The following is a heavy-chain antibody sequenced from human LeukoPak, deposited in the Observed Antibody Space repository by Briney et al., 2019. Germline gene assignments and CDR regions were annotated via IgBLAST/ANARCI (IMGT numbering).Heavy chain of an antibody. J-gene: IGHJ1*01. CDR2: ISAYNGNT. CDR3: ARLYSSSWYPRMSYFQH. V-gene: IGHV1-18*01. D-gene: IGHD6-13*01. CDR1: GYTFTNYD. Sequence: ASVKVSCKTSGYTFTNYDINWVRQAPGQGLEWMGWISAYNGNTYYAQKLQGTVTMTTDTSTSTAYMELRSLRSDDTAVYYCARLYSSSWYPRMSYFQHWGQGTLVTVSS.